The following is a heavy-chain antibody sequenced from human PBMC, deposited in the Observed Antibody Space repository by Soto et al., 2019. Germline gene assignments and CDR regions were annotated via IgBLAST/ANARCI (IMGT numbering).Heavy chain of an antibody. V-gene: IGHV1-18*01. CDR3: ARRTSDDGDMPGYYYMDV. Sequence: ASVKVSCKASGYTFTSYGISWVRQAPGQGLEWMGWSSAYNGNTNYAQKLQGRVTMTTDTSTSTAYMELRSLRSDDTAVYYCARRTSDDGDMPGYYYMDVWGKGNTVTVS. CDR1: GYTFTSYG. CDR2: SSAYNGNT. D-gene: IGHD4-17*01. J-gene: IGHJ6*03.